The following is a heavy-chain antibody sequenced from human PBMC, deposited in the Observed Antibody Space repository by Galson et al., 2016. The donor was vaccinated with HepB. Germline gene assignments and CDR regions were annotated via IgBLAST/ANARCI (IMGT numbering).Heavy chain of an antibody. CDR3: ARDPQHVVEEGFYY. V-gene: IGHV6-1*01. CDR1: GDSVSSHSAV. CDR2: TYYRSRWYN. Sequence: CAISGDSVSSHSAVWNWIRQSPSRGLEWLGRTYYRSRWYNDYATSVKGRITINGDTSKNQFSLQLTSVTPEDTAMYFCARDPQHVVEEGFYYWGQGTLVTVSS. J-gene: IGHJ4*02. D-gene: IGHD2-21*01.